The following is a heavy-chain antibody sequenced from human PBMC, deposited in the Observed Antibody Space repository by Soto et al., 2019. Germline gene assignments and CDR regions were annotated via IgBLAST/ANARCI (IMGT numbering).Heavy chain of an antibody. V-gene: IGHV3-23*01. CDR2: ISGSGNNA. D-gene: IGHD6-19*01. CDR1: GFTFSSYA. J-gene: IGHJ4*02. Sequence: GGSLRLSCAASGFTFSSYAMNWVRQAPGKGLEWVSAISGSGNNAYYADSVKGRFAISRDNSKNTLYLQMNSLRAEDTAVYYCARSSSGWYYFDYWGLGTLVTVSS. CDR3: ARSSSGWYYFDY.